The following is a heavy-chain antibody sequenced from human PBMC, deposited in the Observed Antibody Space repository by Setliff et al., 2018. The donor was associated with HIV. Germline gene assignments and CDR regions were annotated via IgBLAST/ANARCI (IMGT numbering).Heavy chain of an antibody. Sequence: PSETLSLTCTVSGDSISSGSNYWSWIRQPAGKGLEWIGRIYTSGPRYNPSLENRVTISVDTSKSQFFLMLSSVTAADTAVYYCARASSAIPGVDSNYFDDWGQGTLVTVSS. CDR1: GDSISSGSNY. CDR3: ARASSAIPGVDSNYFDD. V-gene: IGHV4-61*02. J-gene: IGHJ4*02. D-gene: IGHD2-2*02. CDR2: IYTSGP.